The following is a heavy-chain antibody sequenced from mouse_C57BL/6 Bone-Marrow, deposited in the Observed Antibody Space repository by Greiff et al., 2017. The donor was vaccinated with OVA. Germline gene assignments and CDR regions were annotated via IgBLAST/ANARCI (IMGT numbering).Heavy chain of an antibody. CDR1: GYTFTDYE. D-gene: IGHD1-1*01. CDR3: TGVVATRYFDV. Sequence: QVQLQQSGAELVRPGASVTLSCKASGYTFTDYEMHWVKQTPVHGLEWIGAIDPETGGTAYNQKFKGKAILTADKSSSTAYMELRSLTSEDSAVYYWTGVVATRYFDVWGTGTTVTVSS. V-gene: IGHV1-15*01. CDR2: IDPETGGT. J-gene: IGHJ1*03.